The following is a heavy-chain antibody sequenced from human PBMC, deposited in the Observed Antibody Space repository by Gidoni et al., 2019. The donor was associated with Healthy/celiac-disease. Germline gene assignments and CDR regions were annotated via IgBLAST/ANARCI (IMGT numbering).Heavy chain of an antibody. V-gene: IGHV3-21*01. CDR3: ARETKLLWFGELANWFDP. Sequence: EVQLVESGGGLVKPGGSLRLSCAASGFPFSSYSLNWVRQAPGKGLEWVSSISSSRSYIYYADSVKGRFTISRDNAKNSLYLQMNSLRAEDTAVYYCARETKLLWFGELANWFDPWGQGTLVTVSS. CDR1: GFPFSSYS. D-gene: IGHD3-10*01. CDR2: ISSSRSYI. J-gene: IGHJ5*02.